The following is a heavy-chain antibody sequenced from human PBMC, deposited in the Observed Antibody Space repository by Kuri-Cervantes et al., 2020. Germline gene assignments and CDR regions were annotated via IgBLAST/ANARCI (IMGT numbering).Heavy chain of an antibody. J-gene: IGHJ6*02. CDR2: INGDGITT. Sequence: GESLKISCAASGFTFSTYWMHWVRQPPGKGLVWVSRINGDGITTSYADSVKGRFTISRDNAKNTLYLQMNSLRAEDTAVYYCAKADRIRQWLEVEYYYYYYGMDVWGQGTTVTVSS. D-gene: IGHD6-19*01. CDR3: AKADRIRQWLEVEYYYYYYGMDV. V-gene: IGHV3-74*01. CDR1: GFTFSTYW.